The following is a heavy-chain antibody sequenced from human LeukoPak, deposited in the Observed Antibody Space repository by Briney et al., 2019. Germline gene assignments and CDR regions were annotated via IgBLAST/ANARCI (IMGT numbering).Heavy chain of an antibody. CDR2: INSDGSGT. CDR3: ASYYYDSSGYYGYFQH. V-gene: IGHV3-74*01. J-gene: IGHJ1*01. Sequence: PGGSLRLSCAASGFTFNNYWMHWVRQAPGKGLVWVSRINSDGSGTSYADSVKGRFTISRDNAKNSLYLQMNSLRAEDTAVYYCASYYYDSSGYYGYFQHWGQGTLVTVSS. D-gene: IGHD3-22*01. CDR1: GFTFNNYW.